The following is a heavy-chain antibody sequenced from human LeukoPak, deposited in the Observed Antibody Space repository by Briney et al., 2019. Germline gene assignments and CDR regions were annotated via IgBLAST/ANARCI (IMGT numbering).Heavy chain of an antibody. CDR2: IWYDGSNK. V-gene: IGHV3-33*01. CDR3: ARDSSPHYYGSGSPIGY. Sequence: PGGSLRLSCAASGFTFSSYGMHWVRQAPGKGLEWVAVIWYDGSNKYYADSVKGRFTISRDNSKNTLYLQMNSLKAEDTAVYYCARDSSPHYYGSGSPIGYWGQGTLVTVSS. D-gene: IGHD3-10*01. CDR1: GFTFSSYG. J-gene: IGHJ4*02.